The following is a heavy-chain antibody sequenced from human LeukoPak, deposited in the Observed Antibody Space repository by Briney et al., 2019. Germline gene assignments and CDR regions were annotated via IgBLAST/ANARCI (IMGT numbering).Heavy chain of an antibody. D-gene: IGHD2-21*01. CDR2: IYYSGST. CDR3: ARVMGYYPPPYYFGY. J-gene: IGHJ4*02. Sequence: SETLSLTCTVSGGSISSSSYYWGWIRQPPGKGLEWIGSIYYSGSTYYNPSLKSRVTISVDTSKNQFSLKLSSVTAAGTAVYYCARVMGYYPPPYYFGYWGQGTLVTVSS. CDR1: GGSISSSSYY. V-gene: IGHV4-39*01.